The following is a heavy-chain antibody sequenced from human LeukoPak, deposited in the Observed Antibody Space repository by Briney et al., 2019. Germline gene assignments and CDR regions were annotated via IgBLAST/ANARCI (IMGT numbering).Heavy chain of an antibody. CDR3: AKDIQLST. D-gene: IGHD5-24*01. J-gene: IGHJ3*01. V-gene: IGHV3-23*01. Sequence: GGSLRLSCSASGFTFRNYAMHWVRQAPGKGLEWVSLIGASGESTYYADSVKGRFTISRDNSKNTLSLQMNSLRVEDTAMYFCAKDIQLSTRGLGTMVTVSS. CDR1: GFTFRNYA. CDR2: IGASGEST.